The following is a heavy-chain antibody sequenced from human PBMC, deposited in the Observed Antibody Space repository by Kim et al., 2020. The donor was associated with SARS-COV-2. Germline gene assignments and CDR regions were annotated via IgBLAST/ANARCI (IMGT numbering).Heavy chain of an antibody. D-gene: IGHD2-21*01. Sequence: GGSLRLSCAASGFTFSSYYMSWIRQAPGKGLEWVSSISSSGGTIYYADSVKGRFTISRDNSKNSLYLQMNSLRAEDTAVYYCARDGERCCDYCGGDIWG. CDR2: ISSSGGTI. CDR3: ARDGERCCDYCGGDI. V-gene: IGHV3-11*01. CDR1: GFTFSSYY. J-gene: IGHJ3*02.